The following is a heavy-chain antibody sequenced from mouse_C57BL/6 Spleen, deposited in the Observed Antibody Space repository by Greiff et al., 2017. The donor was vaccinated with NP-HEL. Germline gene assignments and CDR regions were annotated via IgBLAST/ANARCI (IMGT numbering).Heavy chain of an antibody. V-gene: IGHV5-6*01. CDR1: GFTFSSYG. CDR3: ARQGVTEERGYYFDY. CDR2: ISSGGSYT. Sequence: EVMLVESGGDLVKPGGSLKLSCAASGFTFSSYGMSWVRQTPDKRLEWVATISSGGSYTYYPDSVKGRFTISRDNAKNTLYLQMSSLKSEDTAMYYCARQGVTEERGYYFDYWGQGTTLTVSS. J-gene: IGHJ2*01. D-gene: IGHD2-1*01.